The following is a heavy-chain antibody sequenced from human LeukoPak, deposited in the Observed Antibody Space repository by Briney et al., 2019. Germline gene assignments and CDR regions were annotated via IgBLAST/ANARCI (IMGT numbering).Heavy chain of an antibody. J-gene: IGHJ6*03. V-gene: IGHV4-59*01. CDR3: ARGRVSSSTWYSTYYYFFYMDF. D-gene: IGHD4-11*01. CDR1: GGSIRSYY. CDR2: IYYSGST. Sequence: KPSETLSLTCTVSGGSIRSYYWSWIRQPPGKGLEWIGYIYYSGSTNYNPSLKSRVTISVDTSKNQFSLKLSSVTAADTAVYYCARGRVSSSTWYSTYYYFFYMDFWGKGTTVTVSS.